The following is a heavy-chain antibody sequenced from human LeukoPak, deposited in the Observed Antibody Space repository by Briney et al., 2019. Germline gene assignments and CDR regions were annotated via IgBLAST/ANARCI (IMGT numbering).Heavy chain of an antibody. Sequence: GGSLRLSCAASGFTFSSYWMHWVRQPPGKGLVWVSRINNDGSSTNFADSVKGRFTISRDNAKNTLYLQMNSLRAEDTAVYYCARSRDYGASASDYWGQGTLVTVSS. D-gene: IGHD4-17*01. V-gene: IGHV3-74*01. CDR1: GFTFSSYW. CDR2: INNDGSST. CDR3: ARSRDYGASASDY. J-gene: IGHJ4*02.